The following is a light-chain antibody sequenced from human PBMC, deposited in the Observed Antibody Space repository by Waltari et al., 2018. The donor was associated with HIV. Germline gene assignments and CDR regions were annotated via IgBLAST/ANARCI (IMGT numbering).Light chain of an antibody. Sequence: EIVLTQSPATLSLSPGERATLSCRASQSIATYLAWYQHKPGQPPRLLMSHASTRATGIPVRFSGSGSGTDFTLTISSLEPEDFAIYYCQQRAISPGTFGHGTRLDIK. V-gene: IGKV3-11*01. J-gene: IGKJ5*01. CDR1: QSIATY. CDR3: QQRAISPGT. CDR2: HAS.